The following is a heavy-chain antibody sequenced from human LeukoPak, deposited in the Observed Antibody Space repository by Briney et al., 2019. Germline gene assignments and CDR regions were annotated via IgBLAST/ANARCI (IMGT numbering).Heavy chain of an antibody. CDR2: IYYTGST. V-gene: IGHV4-59*01. J-gene: IGHJ4*02. CDR3: ARMSFYGSGTYSPLDY. CDR1: GGSLTSYY. Sequence: SETLSLTCTLSGGSLTSYYWSWVRQPPGKSLELIGYIYYTGSTNYNPSLRSRVTISVHTPKNQFSLKLSSVTAADTAVYYCARMSFYGSGTYSPLDYWGQGTLVAVSS. D-gene: IGHD3-10*01.